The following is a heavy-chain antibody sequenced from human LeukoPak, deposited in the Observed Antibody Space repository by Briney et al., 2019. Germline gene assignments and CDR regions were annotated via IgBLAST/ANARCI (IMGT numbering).Heavy chain of an antibody. Sequence: GASVKASCKASGYTFTSYYMPWVRQSPGQGLEWMGIINPSGGSTSYAQKFQGRVTMTRDTSTSTVYMELSSLRSEDTAVYYCAVVGQWLAIDHWAQGTLVSVSS. CDR3: AVVGQWLAIDH. V-gene: IGHV1-46*01. D-gene: IGHD6-19*01. CDR1: GYTFTSYY. J-gene: IGHJ4*02. CDR2: INPSGGST.